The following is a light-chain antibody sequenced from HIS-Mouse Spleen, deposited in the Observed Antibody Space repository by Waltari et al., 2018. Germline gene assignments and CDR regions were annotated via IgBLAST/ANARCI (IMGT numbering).Light chain of an antibody. CDR2: NNN. J-gene: IGLJ2*01. CDR3: AAWDDSLNGVV. Sequence: QSVLTQPPSASGTPGQRVTISCSGSSSNIGSNTVHWYQQPPGTAPKPLIYNNNQRPSGVPDRFSGSKSGTSASLAISGLQSEDEADYYCAAWDDSLNGVVFGGGTKLTVL. V-gene: IGLV1-44*01. CDR1: SSNIGSNT.